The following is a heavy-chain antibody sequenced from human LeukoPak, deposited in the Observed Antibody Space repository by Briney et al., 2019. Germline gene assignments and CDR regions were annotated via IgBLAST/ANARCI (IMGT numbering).Heavy chain of an antibody. D-gene: IGHD3-22*01. CDR3: ALSLAYYDRSAYYPFDY. V-gene: IGHV1-8*01. CDR2: MNPNSGNT. Sequence: ASVKVSCKASGYTFTSYDINWVRQVTGQGLEWMGWMNPNSGNTGYAQKFQGRVTMTRETSRNTAYMELSSLRSEDTAVYFCALSLAYYDRSAYYPFDYWGQGTLVTVSS. J-gene: IGHJ4*02. CDR1: GYTFTSYD.